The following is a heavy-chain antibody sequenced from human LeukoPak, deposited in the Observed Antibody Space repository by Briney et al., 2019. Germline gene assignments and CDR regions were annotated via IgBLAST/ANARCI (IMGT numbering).Heavy chain of an antibody. V-gene: IGHV1-69*13. CDR3: ARTPEGSSWYAASPRYFDY. D-gene: IGHD6-13*01. CDR1: GGTFSSYA. Sequence: SVKVSCKASGGTFSSYAISWVRQAPGQGLEWMGGIIPIFGTANYAQKFQGRVTITADESTSTAYMELSSLRSEDTAVYYCARTPEGSSWYAASPRYFDYWGQGTLVTVSS. J-gene: IGHJ4*02. CDR2: IIPIFGTA.